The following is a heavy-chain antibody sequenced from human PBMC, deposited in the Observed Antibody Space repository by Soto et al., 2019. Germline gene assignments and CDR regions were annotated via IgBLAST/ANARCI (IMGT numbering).Heavy chain of an antibody. V-gene: IGHV4-59*01. CDR3: ASHSPAFLHYFDY. CDR2: FFYSGTT. Sequence: PSETLSLTCTVSGGSISSNYWSWIRQTPGKGLEWIGDFFYSGTTTYNPSLKSRVIISADTSKNQLSLEVTSVTAADTAMYYCASHSPAFLHYFDYWGQGIRVTVSS. J-gene: IGHJ4*02. CDR1: GGSISSNY. D-gene: IGHD2-15*01.